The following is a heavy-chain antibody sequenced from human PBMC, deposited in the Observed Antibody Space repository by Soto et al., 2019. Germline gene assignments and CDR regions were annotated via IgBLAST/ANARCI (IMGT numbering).Heavy chain of an antibody. J-gene: IGHJ4*02. V-gene: IGHV1-46*02. D-gene: IGHD4-17*01. CDR3: ARGPDDSDVPRWDY. CDR1: GYNFNQYY. CDR2: INLRGGTT. Sequence: QVQLMQSGAAVRKPGASVRLSCETSGYNFNQYYIHWVRQSPGQGLDLMGIINLRGGTTEYAPKFRWRVTVTGDTSTSTAYMALRSLRAEDTAIYFCARGPDDSDVPRWDYWGQGTLVTVSS.